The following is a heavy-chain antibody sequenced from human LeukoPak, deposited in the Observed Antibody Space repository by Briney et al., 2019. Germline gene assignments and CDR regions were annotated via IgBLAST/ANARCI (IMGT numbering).Heavy chain of an antibody. D-gene: IGHD2-2*01. CDR1: GFTFSSYW. V-gene: IGHV3-7*01. CDR3: ARAKSYYQLLTSFDY. CDR2: IKQDGSEK. Sequence: GGSLRLSCAASGFTFSSYWMSWVRQAPGKGLEWVANIKQDGSEKYYVDSVKGRFTISRDNAKNSLYLQMNSLRAEDTAVYYCARAKSYYQLLTSFDYWGQGTLVTVSS. J-gene: IGHJ4*02.